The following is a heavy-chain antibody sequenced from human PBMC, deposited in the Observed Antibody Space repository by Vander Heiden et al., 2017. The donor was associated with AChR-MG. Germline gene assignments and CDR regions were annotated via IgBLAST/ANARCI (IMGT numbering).Heavy chain of an antibody. D-gene: IGHD3-16*01. CDR1: GFPFNSYG. J-gene: IGHJ4*02. V-gene: IGHV3-33*01. CDR2: IWYDGSTK. CDR3: ARSQGEYGPLNPDY. Sequence: QVQLVESGGGVVQPGRSLRLSCAASGFPFNSYGFHWVRQPPGKGLEWVAVIWYDGSTKYYGDSVKGRFTISRDNSKNTLYLQMNSLRAEDTALYFCARSQGEYGPLNPDYWGQGTLVTVSS.